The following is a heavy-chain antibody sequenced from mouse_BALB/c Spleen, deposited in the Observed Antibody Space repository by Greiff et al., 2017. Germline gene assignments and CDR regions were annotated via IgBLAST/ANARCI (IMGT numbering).Heavy chain of an antibody. V-gene: IGHV3-6*02. D-gene: IGHD2-1*01. CDR2: ISYDGSN. J-gene: IGHJ3*01. CDR3: ARDGLDGNSPAWFAY. CDR1: GYSITSGYY. Sequence: EVKLQESGPGLVKPSQSLSLTCSVTGYSITSGYYWNWIRQFPGNKLEWMGYISYDGSNNYNPSLKNRISITRDTSKNQFFLKLNSVTTEDTATYYCARDGLDGNSPAWFAYWGQGTLVTVSA.